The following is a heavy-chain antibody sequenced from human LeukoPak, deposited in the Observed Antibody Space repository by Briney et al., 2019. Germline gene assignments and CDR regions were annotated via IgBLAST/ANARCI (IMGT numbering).Heavy chain of an antibody. J-gene: IGHJ3*02. D-gene: IGHD4-17*01. CDR3: AKADGDLKSGAFDI. Sequence: GSLRLSCAASGYTFSSYSMNWVRQAPGKGLEWVSYISSSSSTIYYADSVKGRFTISRDNAKNSLYLQMNSLRAEDTALYYCAKADGDLKSGAFDIWGQGTMVTVSS. CDR1: GYTFSSYS. V-gene: IGHV3-48*04. CDR2: ISSSSSTI.